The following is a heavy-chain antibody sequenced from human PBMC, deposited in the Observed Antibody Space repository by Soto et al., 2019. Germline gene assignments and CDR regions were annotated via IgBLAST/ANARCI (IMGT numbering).Heavy chain of an antibody. CDR2: ISWNSGSI. CDR3: AKDIGATVTPPLYFYY. D-gene: IGHD4-17*01. Sequence: EVQLVESGGGLVQPGRSLRLSCAASGFTFDDYAMHWVRQAPGKGLEWVSGISWNSGSIGYADSVKGRFTISRDNAKNSLYLQMNSLRAEDTALYYCAKDIGATVTPPLYFYYWGQGTLVTVSS. J-gene: IGHJ4*02. V-gene: IGHV3-9*01. CDR1: GFTFDDYA.